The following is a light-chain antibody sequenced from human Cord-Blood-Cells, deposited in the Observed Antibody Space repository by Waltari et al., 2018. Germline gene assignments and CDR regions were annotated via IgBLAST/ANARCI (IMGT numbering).Light chain of an antibody. CDR2: GAS. CDR1: PSISSS. J-gene: IGKJ4*01. Sequence: EIVMTQSPATLSVSPGERATLSCRASPSISSSLAWYQQKPGQAPRLLIYGASTRATGIPARFSGSGSGTEFTLTISSLQSEDCAVYYCQQYNNWPPLTFGGGTKVEIK. V-gene: IGKV3-15*01. CDR3: QQYNNWPPLT.